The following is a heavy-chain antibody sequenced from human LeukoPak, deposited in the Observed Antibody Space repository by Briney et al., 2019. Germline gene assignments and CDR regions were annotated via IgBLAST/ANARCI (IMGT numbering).Heavy chain of an antibody. D-gene: IGHD4-17*01. J-gene: IGHJ3*02. CDR3: AIMTTVTTSGAFDI. CDR1: GFTLSSYS. Sequence: GGSLRLSCAASGFTLSSYSMKWVRQAPGKGLEWVSSISSSSSYIYYADSVKGRFTISRDNAKNSLYLQMNSLRAEDTAVYYCAIMTTVTTSGAFDIWGQGTMVTVSS. CDR2: ISSSSSYI. V-gene: IGHV3-21*01.